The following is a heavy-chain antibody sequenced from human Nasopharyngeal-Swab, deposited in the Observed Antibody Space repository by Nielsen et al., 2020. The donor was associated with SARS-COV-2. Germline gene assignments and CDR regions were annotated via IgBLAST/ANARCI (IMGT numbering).Heavy chain of an antibody. D-gene: IGHD2-2*01. CDR1: GFTFSSYA. V-gene: IGHV3-74*01. CDR2: INSDGSST. J-gene: IGHJ6*02. Sequence: GGSLRLSCAASGFTFSSYAMHWVRQAPGKGLVWVSRINSDGSSTSYADSVKGRFTISRDNAKNTLYLQMNSLRAEDTAVYYCARDKVVVVPAAIYYYGMDVWGQGTTVTVSS. CDR3: ARDKVVVVPAAIYYYGMDV.